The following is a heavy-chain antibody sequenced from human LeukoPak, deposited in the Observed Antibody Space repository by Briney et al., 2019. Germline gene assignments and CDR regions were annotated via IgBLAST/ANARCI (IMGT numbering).Heavy chain of an antibody. CDR3: AKACGSGVICYYFDY. CDR2: ISSGGST. J-gene: IGHJ4*02. V-gene: IGHV3-66*01. Sequence: GGSLRLSCAASGFTVNYMTWVRQAPGKGLEWVSVISSGGSTYYADSVKGRFTISRDNSKNTVYLQMNSLRDEDTAVYYCAKACGSGVICYYFDYCGPGTLVTVSS. CDR1: GFTVNY. D-gene: IGHD2-15*01.